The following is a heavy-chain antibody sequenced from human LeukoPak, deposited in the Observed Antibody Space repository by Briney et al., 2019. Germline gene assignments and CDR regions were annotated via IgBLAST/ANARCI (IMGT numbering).Heavy chain of an antibody. D-gene: IGHD3-22*01. CDR1: GGSICGGDYY. CDR2: ISYSGST. J-gene: IGHJ1*01. Sequence: SQTLSLTSTVPGGSICGGDYYGGWTRQPPGKGLEWIGYISYSGSTYYNLSLRSRVTISVDTSKNQFSLKLSSVTAADTAVYYCARDTRDSSGSTGFQHWGQGTLVTVSS. CDR3: ARDTRDSSGSTGFQH. V-gene: IGHV4-30-4*01.